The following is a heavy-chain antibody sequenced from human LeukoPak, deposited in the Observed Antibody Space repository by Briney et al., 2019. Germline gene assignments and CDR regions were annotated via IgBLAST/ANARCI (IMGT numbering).Heavy chain of an antibody. Sequence: SETLSLTCAVSGYSISSGYYWGWIRQPPGKGLEWIGSIYHSGSTYYNLSLKSRVTISVDTSKNQFSLKLSSVTAADTAVYYCARTSLPAATFDYWGQGTLVTVSS. V-gene: IGHV4-38-2*01. CDR1: GYSISSGYY. CDR2: IYHSGST. D-gene: IGHD2-2*01. CDR3: ARTSLPAATFDY. J-gene: IGHJ4*02.